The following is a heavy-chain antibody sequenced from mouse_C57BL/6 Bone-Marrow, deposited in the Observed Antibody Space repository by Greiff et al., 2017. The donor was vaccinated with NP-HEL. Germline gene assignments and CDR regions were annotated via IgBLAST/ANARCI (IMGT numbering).Heavy chain of an antibody. V-gene: IGHV5-6*01. D-gene: IGHD1-1*01. CDR3: ARHYDRNYFDY. J-gene: IGHJ2*01. CDR1: GFTFSSYG. CDR2: ISSGGSST. Sequence: DVQLQESGGDLVKPGGSLKLSCAASGFTFSSYGMSWVRQTPDKRLEWVASISSGGSSTYYPDSVKGRFTISRDNAKNTLYLQMSSLKSEDTAMYYCARHYDRNYFDYWGQGTTLTVSS.